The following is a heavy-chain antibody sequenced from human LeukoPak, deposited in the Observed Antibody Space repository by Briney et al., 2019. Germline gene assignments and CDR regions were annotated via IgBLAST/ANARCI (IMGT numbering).Heavy chain of an antibody. V-gene: IGHV3-23*01. D-gene: IGHD3-16*01. Sequence: GGSLRLSCAASGFTFSSYAMSWVRQAPGKGLEWVSAISGSGGSTYYADSVKGRFTISRDNSKNTLYLQMNSLRAEDTAVYYCAKDSWLQLPVTRRFGGGYYFDYWGQGTLVTVSS. CDR1: GFTFSSYA. CDR3: AKDSWLQLPVTRRFGGGYYFDY. J-gene: IGHJ4*02. CDR2: ISGSGGST.